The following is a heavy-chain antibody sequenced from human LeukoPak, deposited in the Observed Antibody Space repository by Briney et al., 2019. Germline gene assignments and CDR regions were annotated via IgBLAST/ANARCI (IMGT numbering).Heavy chain of an antibody. D-gene: IGHD6-13*01. J-gene: IGHJ4*02. Sequence: PGGPLRLSCEASGFTFSSYEMNWVRQAPGKGLEWVSYISSSGKTIYYADSTKGRFTVSRDNAKNSLYLQMNSLRAEDTAVYYCATTSIAAAVPGCFDYWGQGNLVTVFS. CDR2: ISSSGKTI. CDR1: GFTFSSYE. CDR3: ATTSIAAAVPGCFDY. V-gene: IGHV3-48*03.